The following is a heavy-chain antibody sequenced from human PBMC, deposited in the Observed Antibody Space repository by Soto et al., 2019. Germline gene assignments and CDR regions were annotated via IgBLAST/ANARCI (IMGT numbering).Heavy chain of an antibody. Sequence: KPSETLSLTCAVYGGSFSGHSWTWIRQSPGKGLEWIGDINHSGIVNYSPSLKSRVTISLDTSKNQFSLTLSAVTAADTAMYYCSKRDYDTNGYYRFDPWGKGTLVTAPQ. CDR3: SKRDYDTNGYYRFDP. V-gene: IGHV4-34*01. J-gene: IGHJ5*01. CDR2: INHSGIV. CDR1: GGSFSGHS. D-gene: IGHD3-22*01.